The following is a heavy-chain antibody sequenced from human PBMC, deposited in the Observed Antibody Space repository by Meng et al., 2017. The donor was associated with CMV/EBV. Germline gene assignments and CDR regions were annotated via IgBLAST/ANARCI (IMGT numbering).Heavy chain of an antibody. J-gene: IGHJ6*02. CDR1: GFTFSSYS. D-gene: IGHD6-6*01. CDR2: ISSSSSYI. CDR3: ARGGGWSSSSDWGDYYYYGMDV. Sequence: GGSVRLSCAASGFTFSSYSMNWVRQAPGKGLEWVSSISSSSSYIYYADSVKGRFTIARDNAKNSLYLQMNSLRAEDTAVYYCARGGGWSSSSDWGDYYYYGMDVWGQGTTVTVSS. V-gene: IGHV3-21*01.